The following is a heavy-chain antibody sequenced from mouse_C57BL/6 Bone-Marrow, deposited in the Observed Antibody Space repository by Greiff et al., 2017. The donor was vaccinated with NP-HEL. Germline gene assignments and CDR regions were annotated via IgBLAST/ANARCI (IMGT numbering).Heavy chain of an antibody. J-gene: IGHJ2*01. V-gene: IGHV7-1*01. D-gene: IGHD1-1*01. CDR3: ARDADGYGFFDY. CDR2: SRNKANDYTT. Sequence: EEKLVESGGGLVQSGRSLRLSCATSGFTFSDFYMEWVRQAPGKGLEWIAASRNKANDYTTEYSASVKGRFIVSRDTSQSILYLQMNALRAEDTAIYYCARDADGYGFFDYWGQGTTLTVSS. CDR1: GFTFSDFY.